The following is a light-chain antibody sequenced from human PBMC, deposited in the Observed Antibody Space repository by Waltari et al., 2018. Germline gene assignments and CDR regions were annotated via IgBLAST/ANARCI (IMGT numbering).Light chain of an antibody. CDR1: QDMSNF. CDR2: GAS. Sequence: DMQMTQSPSSLSVSVGDRVTITCRASQDMSNFLAWYQQKPVKVPKFLIYGASSLQSGVPSRFSGSGSGTDFTLTINSLHPEDVGVYYCQKYDSAPLTFGGGTRVDIK. V-gene: IGKV1-27*01. J-gene: IGKJ4*01. CDR3: QKYDSAPLT.